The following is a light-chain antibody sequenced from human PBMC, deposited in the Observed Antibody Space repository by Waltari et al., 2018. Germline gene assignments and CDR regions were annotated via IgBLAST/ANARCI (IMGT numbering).Light chain of an antibody. V-gene: IGLV2-14*01. Sequence: SVLTQPASVSGSPGQSITISCTGTNSDVGGYNYVSWYQQYPGKAPRLMIYDVTKRPPRVSNRFSSPKSGNTASLTSSGLHAEDEAYYYCSSYTSSGTLRIFGGGTKVTAL. J-gene: IGLJ2*01. CDR3: SSYTSSGTLRI. CDR1: NSDVGGYNY. CDR2: DVT.